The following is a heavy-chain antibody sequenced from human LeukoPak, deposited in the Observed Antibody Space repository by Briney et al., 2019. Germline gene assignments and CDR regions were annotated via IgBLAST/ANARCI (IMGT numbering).Heavy chain of an antibody. Sequence: GESLKISCKGSGYSFTSYWIGWVRQMPGKGLEWMGIIYPGDSDTRYSPSFQGQVTISADKSISTAYLQWSSLKASDTAMYYCARSSSGYGDHRTAPLYYGMDVWGQGTTVTVSS. J-gene: IGHJ6*02. CDR2: IYPGDSDT. D-gene: IGHD4-17*01. CDR3: ARSSSGYGDHRTAPLYYGMDV. CDR1: GYSFTSYW. V-gene: IGHV5-51*01.